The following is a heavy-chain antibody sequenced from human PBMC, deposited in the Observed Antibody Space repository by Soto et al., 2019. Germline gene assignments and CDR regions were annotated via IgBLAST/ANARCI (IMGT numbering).Heavy chain of an antibody. CDR1: GAPVSSYY. CDR2: IYYIGAY. V-gene: IGHV4-59*02. CDR3: ARTPETWDWLDP. J-gene: IGHJ5*02. Sequence: QVQLQQSGPGLVRPSETLSLSCSVSGAPVSSYYWSWVRQPPGKGLEWIGYIYYIGAYNYNPSLKSRVTTSVDTSKNQFSLKPASVTAADTAVYSCARTPETWDWLDPWGQGTLVTVSS. D-gene: IGHD2-15*01.